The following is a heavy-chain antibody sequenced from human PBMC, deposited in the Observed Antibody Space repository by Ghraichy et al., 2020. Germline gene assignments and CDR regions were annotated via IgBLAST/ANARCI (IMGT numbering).Heavy chain of an antibody. CDR2: IYYSGST. V-gene: IGHV4-59*01. CDR3: ARVLGSSSWYSRQWLDP. D-gene: IGHD6-13*01. J-gene: IGHJ5*02. CDR1: GGSISSYY. Sequence: SETPSLTCTVSGGSISSYYWSWIRQPPGKGLEWIGYIYYSGSTNFNPSLKSRVTISVDTSKNQFSLKLSSVTAADTAVYYCARVLGSSSWYSRQWLDPWGQGTLVTVSS.